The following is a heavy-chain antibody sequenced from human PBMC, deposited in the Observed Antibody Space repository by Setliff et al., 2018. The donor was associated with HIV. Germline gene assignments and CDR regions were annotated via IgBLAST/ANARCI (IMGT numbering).Heavy chain of an antibody. J-gene: IGHJ4*02. D-gene: IGHD3-10*01. CDR2: IYPGGSDT. CDR3: ASYGSGSYPLGDY. Sequence: GESLKISCKGSGYSFTSYWIGWVRQMPGKGLEWMGIIYPGGSDTRYSPSFQGQVTISADKSISTAYLQWSRLRASDTAMDYCASYGSGSYPLGDYWGQGTLVTVSS. CDR1: GYSFTSYW. V-gene: IGHV5-51*01.